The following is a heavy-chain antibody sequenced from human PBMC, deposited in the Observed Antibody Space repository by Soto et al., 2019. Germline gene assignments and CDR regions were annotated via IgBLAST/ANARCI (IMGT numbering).Heavy chain of an antibody. J-gene: IGHJ4*02. CDR1: GFTFSNYW. CDR3: ARYENSGPAVW. D-gene: IGHD1-26*01. Sequence: GGSLRLSCAASGFTFSNYWMTWVRQAPGKGLEWVANIEKDGSVTYYVDSVEGRFTISRDNAKNSLHLQMTSLKAEDTAVYYCARYENSGPAVWWGQGTMVTVYS. V-gene: IGHV3-7*01. CDR2: IEKDGSVT.